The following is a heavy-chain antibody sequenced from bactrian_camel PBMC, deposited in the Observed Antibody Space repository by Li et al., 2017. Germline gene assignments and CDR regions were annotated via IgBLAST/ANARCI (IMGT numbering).Heavy chain of an antibody. Sequence: QVQLVESGGGSVQAGGSLRLSCAASGYTYSSYCMGWFRQAPGKEREGVAAVHTPTGRTYVADSVKGRFTISRDNAKNTLYLQMNSLKPEDTAVYYCAAEPGRDIALKVVTTRTRKYGQGTQVTVS. CDR1: GYTYSSYC. J-gene: IGHJ4*01. D-gene: IGHD5*01. V-gene: IGHV3S1*01. CDR2: VHTPTGRT.